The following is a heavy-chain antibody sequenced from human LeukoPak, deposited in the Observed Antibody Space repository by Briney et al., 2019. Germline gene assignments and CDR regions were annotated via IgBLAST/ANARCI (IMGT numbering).Heavy chain of an antibody. CDR2: ISESDGST. D-gene: IGHD5-18*01. CDR3: AKDISQGYTFGSIEEDY. J-gene: IGHJ4*02. V-gene: IGHV3-23*01. CDR1: GFTLSSYA. Sequence: GGSLRLSCTASGFTLSSYAMSWVRQAPGKGLEWLSAISESDGSTYYADSVKGRFTISRDNSKNTLYLQMNSLGADDTAVYFCAKDISQGYTFGSIEEDYWGQGTLVTVSS.